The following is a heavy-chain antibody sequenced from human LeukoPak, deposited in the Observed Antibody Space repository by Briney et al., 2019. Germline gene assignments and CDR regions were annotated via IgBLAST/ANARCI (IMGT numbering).Heavy chain of an antibody. CDR1: GFTFSSYW. CDR2: IKQDGSEK. V-gene: IGHV3-7*01. Sequence: GGSLRLSCAASGFTFSSYWMSWVRQAPGKGLEWVANIKQDGSEKYYVDSVKGRFTISRDNAKNSLYLQMNSLRAEDTAVYYCARDLDSSGWYGYYYYYCGMDVWGQGTTVTVSS. D-gene: IGHD6-19*01. J-gene: IGHJ6*02. CDR3: ARDLDSSGWYGYYYYYCGMDV.